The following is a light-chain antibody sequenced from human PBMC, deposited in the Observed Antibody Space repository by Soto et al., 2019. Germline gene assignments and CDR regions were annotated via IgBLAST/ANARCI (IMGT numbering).Light chain of an antibody. CDR1: QSISTS. V-gene: IGKV1-5*01. CDR2: HAS. CDR3: QQLLSYPIN. J-gene: IGKJ5*01. Sequence: DIQMTQSPSTLSASVGDRVTITCRASQSISTSLTWYQQKPGKAPKLLIYHASSLESGVPSRFSGSGSGTEFTLAISSLQPEDFATYYCQQLLSYPINFGQGTRLEIK.